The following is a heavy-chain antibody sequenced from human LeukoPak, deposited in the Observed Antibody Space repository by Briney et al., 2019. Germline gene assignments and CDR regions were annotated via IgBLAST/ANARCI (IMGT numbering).Heavy chain of an antibody. D-gene: IGHD5-18*01. Sequence: ASVKVSCKASGYTFTGYYMHWVRQAPGQGLEWMGWINPNSGGTNYAQKFQGRVTMTRDTSISTAYMELSRLRSDDTAVYYCAREYSYGSQETDYWGQGTLVTVSS. V-gene: IGHV1-2*02. J-gene: IGHJ4*02. CDR1: GYTFTGYY. CDR2: INPNSGGT. CDR3: AREYSYGSQETDY.